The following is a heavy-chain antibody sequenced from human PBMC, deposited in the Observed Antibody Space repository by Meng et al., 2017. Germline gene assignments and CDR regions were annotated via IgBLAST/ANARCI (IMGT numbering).Heavy chain of an antibody. CDR1: GFTFSSYA. J-gene: IGHJ4*02. CDR2: ISYDGSNK. V-gene: IGHV3-30*04. Sequence: GESLKISCAASGFTFSSYAMHWVRQAPGKGLEWVAVISYDGSNKYYADSVKGRFTISRDNSKDTLYLQMNSLRAEDTAVYYCARSLGGQQLAYFDYWGQGKLVNGAS. D-gene: IGHD6-13*01. CDR3: ARSLGGQQLAYFDY.